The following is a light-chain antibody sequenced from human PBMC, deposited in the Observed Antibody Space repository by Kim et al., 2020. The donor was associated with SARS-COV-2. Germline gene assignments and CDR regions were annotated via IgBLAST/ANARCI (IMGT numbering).Light chain of an antibody. J-gene: IGKJ2*01. CDR3: QQSYSAPYT. CDR1: QSIANY. Sequence: SASVGDRVTITCRASQSIANYLNWYQQKPGRAPKLLIYDASSLHSGVPSRFSGSGSGTDFTLTISSLQPEDFATYSCQQSYSAPYTFGQGTKLEI. V-gene: IGKV1-39*01. CDR2: DAS.